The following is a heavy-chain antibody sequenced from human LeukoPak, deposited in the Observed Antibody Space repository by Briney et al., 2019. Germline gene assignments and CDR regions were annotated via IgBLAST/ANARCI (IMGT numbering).Heavy chain of an antibody. D-gene: IGHD2-2*01. J-gene: IGHJ4*02. CDR2: IYYSGST. CDR3: ARDQLLTFDY. Sequence: SQTLSLTCTVSGGPISSGGYYWSWIRQHPGKGLERIGYIYYSGSTYYNPSLKSRVTISVDTSKNQFSLKLSSVTAADTAVYYCARDQLLTFDYWGQGTLVTVSS. CDR1: GGPISSGGYY. V-gene: IGHV4-31*03.